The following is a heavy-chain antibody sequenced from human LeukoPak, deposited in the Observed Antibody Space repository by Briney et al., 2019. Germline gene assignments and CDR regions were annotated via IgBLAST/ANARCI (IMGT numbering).Heavy chain of an antibody. D-gene: IGHD6-6*01. Sequence: SETLSLTCTVSGGSISSSSYYWGWIRQPPGKGLEWIGSIYYSGSTYYNPSLKSRVTISVDTSKNQFSLKLSSVTAADTAVYYCARQRYCSSHFDYWGQGTLVTVSS. J-gene: IGHJ4*02. CDR3: ARQRYCSSHFDY. CDR2: IYYSGST. CDR1: GGSISSSSYY. V-gene: IGHV4-39*01.